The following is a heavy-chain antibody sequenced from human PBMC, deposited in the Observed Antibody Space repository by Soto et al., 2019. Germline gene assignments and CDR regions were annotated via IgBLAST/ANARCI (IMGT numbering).Heavy chain of an antibody. CDR1: GFTFSSYS. Sequence: PGGSLRLSCAASGFTFSSYSMNWVRQAPGKGLEWVSSISSSSSYIYYADSVKGRFTISRDDAKNSLYLQMYSLRAEDTAVYYCARDSAYCSGGSCLFDYWGQGTLVTVSS. D-gene: IGHD2-15*01. CDR2: ISSSSSYI. V-gene: IGHV3-21*01. J-gene: IGHJ4*02. CDR3: ARDSAYCSGGSCLFDY.